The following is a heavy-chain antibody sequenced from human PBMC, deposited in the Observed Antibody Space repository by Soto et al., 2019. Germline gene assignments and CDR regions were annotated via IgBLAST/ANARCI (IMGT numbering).Heavy chain of an antibody. J-gene: IGHJ4*02. V-gene: IGHV1-69*13. Sequence: GASVKVSCKASGGTFSSYAISWVRQAPGQGLEWMGGTIPIFGTANYAQKFQGRVTITADESTSTAYMELSSLRSEDTAVYYCARSARGPLVWDDFDYWGQGTLVTVSS. CDR1: GGTFSSYA. D-gene: IGHD3-16*01. CDR2: TIPIFGTA. CDR3: ARSARGPLVWDDFDY.